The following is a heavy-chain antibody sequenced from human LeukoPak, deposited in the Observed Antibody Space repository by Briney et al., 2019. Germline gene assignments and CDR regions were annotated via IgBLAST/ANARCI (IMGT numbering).Heavy chain of an antibody. D-gene: IGHD2-15*01. Sequence: GGSLRLSCAASGFTFSTYWMSWVRQAPGKGLEWVANIKQDGSGKYYVDSVKGRFTISRDNAKNSLYLQMNSLRAEDTAVYYCARDYSCSGGSCYSTAFDIWGQGTMVTVSS. CDR2: IKQDGSGK. J-gene: IGHJ3*02. CDR3: ARDYSCSGGSCYSTAFDI. CDR1: GFTFSTYW. V-gene: IGHV3-7*01.